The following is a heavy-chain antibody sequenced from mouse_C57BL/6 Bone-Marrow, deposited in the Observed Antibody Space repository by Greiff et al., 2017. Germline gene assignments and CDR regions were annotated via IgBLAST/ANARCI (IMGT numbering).Heavy chain of an antibody. D-gene: IGHD2-12*01. CDR3: ARELQDYYAMGY. CDR1: GFNIKDSY. Sequence: EVKVVESGAELVKPGASVKLSCTASGFNIKDSYMHWVKQRPEQGLEWIGRIDPEDGETKYATKFQGKATITADTSSTTAYLQLSSLTSEDNASDNCARELQDYYAMGYWGQGNADTVAS. V-gene: IGHV14-2*01. J-gene: IGHJ4*01. CDR2: IDPEDGET.